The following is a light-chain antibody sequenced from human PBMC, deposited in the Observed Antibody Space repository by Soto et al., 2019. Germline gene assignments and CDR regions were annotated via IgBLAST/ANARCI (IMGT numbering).Light chain of an antibody. V-gene: IGLV2-11*01. Sequence: QSALTQPRSVSGSPGQSVTISCTGNSSDDGGYNYVSWYQQHPGKAPKLMIYDVSKRPSGVPDRFSGSKSGNTASLTISGLQAEDEADYYCCSYAGSYTSYIFGTGTKLTVL. J-gene: IGLJ1*01. CDR3: CSYAGSYTSYI. CDR2: DVS. CDR1: SSDDGGYNY.